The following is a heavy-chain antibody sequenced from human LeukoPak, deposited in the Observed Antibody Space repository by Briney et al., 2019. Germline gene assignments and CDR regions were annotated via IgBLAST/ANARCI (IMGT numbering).Heavy chain of an antibody. J-gene: IGHJ5*02. CDR1: GGSISSYY. V-gene: IGHV4-4*07. D-gene: IGHD2-21*02. CDR3: ARDLAYCGGDCPFNWFDP. Sequence: SETLSLTCTVSGGSISSYYWSWVRQPAGKGLEWIGRIYTSGSTNYNPSLKSRVTISVDKSKNQFPLKLSSVTAADTAVYYCARDLAYCGGDCPFNWFDPWGRGTLVTVSS. CDR2: IYTSGST.